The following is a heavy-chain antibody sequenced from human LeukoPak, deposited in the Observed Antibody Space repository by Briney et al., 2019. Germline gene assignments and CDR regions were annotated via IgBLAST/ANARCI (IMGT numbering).Heavy chain of an antibody. CDR2: IYYSGST. CDR3: ARDLYYDSSGYYLDAFDI. V-gene: IGHV4-59*01. CDR1: GGSISSYY. J-gene: IGHJ3*02. Sequence: SETLSLTYTVSGGSISSYYWSWIRQPPGKGLEWIGYIYYSGSTNYNPSLKSRVTISVDTSKNQFSLKLSSVTAADTAVYYCARDLYYDSSGYYLDAFDIWGQGTMVTVSS. D-gene: IGHD3-22*01.